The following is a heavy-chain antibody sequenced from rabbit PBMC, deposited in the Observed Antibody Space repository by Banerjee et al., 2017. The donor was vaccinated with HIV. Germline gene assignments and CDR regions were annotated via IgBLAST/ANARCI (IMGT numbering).Heavy chain of an antibody. V-gene: IGHV1S45*01. D-gene: IGHD8-1*01. CDR1: GFSFSSSYW. J-gene: IGHJ4*01. Sequence: QQQLEESGGDLVKPGASLTLTCTASGFSFSSSYWICWVRQAPGKGLEWIACIYTGSSGNTYYASWVNGRFTLSKPSSTTVTLQMTSLTAADTATYFCARSSAGVTSYYNLWGPGTLVTVS. CDR2: IYTGSSGNT. CDR3: ARSSAGVTSYYNL.